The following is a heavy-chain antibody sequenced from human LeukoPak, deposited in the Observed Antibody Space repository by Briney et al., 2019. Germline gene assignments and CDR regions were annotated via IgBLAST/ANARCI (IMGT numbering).Heavy chain of an antibody. CDR1: GYTFTSYG. Sequence: ASVKVSCKASGYTFTSYGISWVRQAPGQGLEWMGWISAYNGNTNYAQKLQGRVTMTTDTSTSTAYMELRSLRSDDTAVYYCAREGALWFGELRFFDYWGQGTLVTVSS. D-gene: IGHD3-10*01. V-gene: IGHV1-18*01. J-gene: IGHJ4*02. CDR2: ISAYNGNT. CDR3: AREGALWFGELRFFDY.